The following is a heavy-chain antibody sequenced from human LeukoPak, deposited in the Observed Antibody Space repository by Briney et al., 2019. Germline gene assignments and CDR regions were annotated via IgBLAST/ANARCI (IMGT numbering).Heavy chain of an antibody. D-gene: IGHD3-10*01. CDR3: VPGSRELWPYYFDY. CDR1: GFIFGNYA. J-gene: IGHJ4*02. Sequence: PGGSLRLSCSASGFIFGNYAMHWVRQAPGKGLEYVSGISRDGGGTYYADSVKGRLTVSRDNSKNTLYLQMNSLRAEDTAVYYCVPGSRELWPYYFDYWGQGTLVTVYS. CDR2: ISRDGGGT. V-gene: IGHV3-64D*09.